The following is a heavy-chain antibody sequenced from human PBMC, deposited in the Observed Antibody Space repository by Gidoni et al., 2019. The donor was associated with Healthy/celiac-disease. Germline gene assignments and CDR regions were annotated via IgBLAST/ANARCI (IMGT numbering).Heavy chain of an antibody. D-gene: IGHD2-21*02. CDR2: IYSGGST. CDR3: ARLAGDGDDYYYGMDV. Sequence: EVQLVESGGGLVQPGGSLRLSCAASGFTVSSNYMSWVRQAPGKGLEWVSVIYSGGSTYYADSVKGRFTISRDNSKNTLYLQMNSLRAEDTAVYYCARLAGDGDDYYYGMDVWGQGTTVTVSS. J-gene: IGHJ6*02. CDR1: GFTVSSNY. V-gene: IGHV3-66*02.